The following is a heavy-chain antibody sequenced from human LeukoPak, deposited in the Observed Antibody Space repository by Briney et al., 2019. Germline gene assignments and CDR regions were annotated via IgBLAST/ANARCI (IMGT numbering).Heavy chain of an antibody. J-gene: IGHJ4*02. V-gene: IGHV4-31*03. CDR2: IYRTGST. D-gene: IGHD3-3*02. CDR1: GGSISDGNYY. Sequence: LSETLSLTCSVSGGSISDGNYYWSWIRHHPGKGLEWIGSIYRTGSTSYNPSLNRRVTISLDTSNNQFSLKVISMTAADTAVYYCARELVYWGQGSLVTVSS. CDR3: ARELVY.